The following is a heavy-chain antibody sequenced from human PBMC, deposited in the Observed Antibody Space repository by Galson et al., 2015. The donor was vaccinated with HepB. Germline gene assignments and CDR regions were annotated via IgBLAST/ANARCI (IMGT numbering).Heavy chain of an antibody. Sequence: SLRLSCAVFGFTFSRYGMHWVRQAPGKGLEWVAVIWYDGSKKFYVDSSKGRFTISRDNSKNTLYLQMNSLRAEDTAVYYCTRESTGITISGTDCWGQGTLVTVSS. CDR1: GFTFSRYG. V-gene: IGHV3-33*01. J-gene: IGHJ4*02. CDR3: TRESTGITISGTDC. CDR2: IWYDGSKK. D-gene: IGHD3-10*01.